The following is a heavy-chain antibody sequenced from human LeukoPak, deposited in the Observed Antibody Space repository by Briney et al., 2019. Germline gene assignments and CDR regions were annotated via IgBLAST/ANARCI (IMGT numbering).Heavy chain of an antibody. CDR3: ARNTARGSPAFDI. CDR2: IYYSGST. V-gene: IGHV4-28*06. Sequence: SETLSLTCAVSGYSISSSNWWGWIRQPPGKGLEWIGYIYYSGSTNYNPSLKSRVTMSVDTSKNQFSLKLSSVTALDTAVYYCARNTARGSPAFDIWGQGTMVTVSS. CDR1: GYSISSSNW. D-gene: IGHD1-26*01. J-gene: IGHJ3*02.